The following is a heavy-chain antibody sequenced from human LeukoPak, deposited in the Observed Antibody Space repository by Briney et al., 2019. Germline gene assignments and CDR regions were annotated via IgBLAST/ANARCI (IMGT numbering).Heavy chain of an antibody. D-gene: IGHD3-3*01. CDR3: ARVVTIFGVATDWFDP. Sequence: PGRSLRLSCAASGFTFSSYAMHWVRRAPGKGLEWVAVISYDGSNKYYADSVKGRFTISRDNSKNTLYLQMNSLRAEDTAVYYCARVVTIFGVATDWFDPWGQGTLVTVSS. V-gene: IGHV3-30-3*01. CDR1: GFTFSSYA. J-gene: IGHJ5*02. CDR2: ISYDGSNK.